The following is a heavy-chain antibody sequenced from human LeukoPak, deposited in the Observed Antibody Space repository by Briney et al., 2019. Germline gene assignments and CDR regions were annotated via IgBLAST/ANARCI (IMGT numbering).Heavy chain of an antibody. J-gene: IGHJ4*02. CDR1: GFTVGSNY. CDR2: IHSGGNT. Sequence: GGSLRLSCAASGFTVGSNYMTWVRQAPGKGLEWVSVIHSGGNTYYTDSVKGRFTISKDNSKNTLYLQMDSLRAEDTAVYYCTRDRDYNSWGYFDYWGQGTLVTVSS. CDR3: TRDRDYNSWGYFDY. D-gene: IGHD6-13*01. V-gene: IGHV3-53*01.